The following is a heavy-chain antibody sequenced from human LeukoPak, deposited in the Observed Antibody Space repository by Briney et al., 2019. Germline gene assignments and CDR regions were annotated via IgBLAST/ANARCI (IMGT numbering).Heavy chain of an antibody. Sequence: SVKVSCKASGGTFSSYAISWVRQAPGQGLEWMGGIIPIFGTANYAQKFQGRVTITADESTSTAYMELSSLRSEDTAVYYCARDHGDFGNFDYWGQGTLVTVSS. V-gene: IGHV1-69*13. J-gene: IGHJ4*02. CDR2: IIPIFGTA. CDR3: ARDHGDFGNFDY. CDR1: GGTFSSYA. D-gene: IGHD1-14*01.